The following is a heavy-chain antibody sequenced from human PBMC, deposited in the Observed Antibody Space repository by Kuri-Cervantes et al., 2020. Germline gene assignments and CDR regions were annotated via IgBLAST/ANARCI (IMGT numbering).Heavy chain of an antibody. Sequence: GESLKISCAASGFTFSNYAMHWVRQAPGKGLEHVSAISTYGDNTFYADSVNGRFTISRDNAKNTLYLQMNSLRAEDTAVYYCARAKGYGDYLDAFDIWGQGTMVTVSS. D-gene: IGHD4-17*01. CDR2: ISTYGDNT. J-gene: IGHJ3*02. CDR3: ARAKGYGDYLDAFDI. CDR1: GFTFSNYA. V-gene: IGHV3-64*02.